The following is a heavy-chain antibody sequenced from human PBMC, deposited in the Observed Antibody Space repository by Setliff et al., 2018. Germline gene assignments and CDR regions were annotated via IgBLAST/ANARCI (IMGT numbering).Heavy chain of an antibody. CDR3: ARGAAAGYYFDY. J-gene: IGHJ4*02. V-gene: IGHV1-18*01. Sequence: ASAKVSCKASGYTFTSYAFSWVRQAPGQGLEWMGWISAYNGNTNYAQKFQGRVTMTTGTSTSTAYMELRSLRSDDTAVYYCARGAAAGYYFDYWGQGTLVTVSS. D-gene: IGHD6-13*01. CDR2: ISAYNGNT. CDR1: GYTFTSYA.